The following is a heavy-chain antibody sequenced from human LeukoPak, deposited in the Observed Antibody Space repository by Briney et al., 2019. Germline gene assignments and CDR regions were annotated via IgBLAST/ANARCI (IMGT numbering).Heavy chain of an antibody. CDR2: ISSSSSTI. CDR3: ARVKDWYYYDSRFDY. CDR1: GLTFSSYS. Sequence: GGSLRPSCAASGLTFSSYSMNWVRQAPGKGLGWVSYISSSSSTIYYADSVKGRFTISRDNAKNSLYLQMNSLRAEDTAVYYCARVKDWYYYDSRFDYWGQGTLVTVSS. V-gene: IGHV3-48*01. J-gene: IGHJ4*02. D-gene: IGHD3-22*01.